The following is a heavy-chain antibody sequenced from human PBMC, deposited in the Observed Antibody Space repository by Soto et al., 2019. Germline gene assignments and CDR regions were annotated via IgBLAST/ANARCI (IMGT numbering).Heavy chain of an antibody. CDR2: IYPCDSNT. Sequence: GESLKISCKGSGYSFTSYWIGWLRQMPGKGLDWMGIIYPCDSNTKYSPSFQGQVTISADESISTAYLQWSSLKASDTAMYYCARNSYSSSSVWFDPWRKGTLVTVSS. CDR1: GYSFTSYW. CDR3: ARNSYSSSSVWFDP. V-gene: IGHV5-51*01. D-gene: IGHD6-6*01. J-gene: IGHJ5*02.